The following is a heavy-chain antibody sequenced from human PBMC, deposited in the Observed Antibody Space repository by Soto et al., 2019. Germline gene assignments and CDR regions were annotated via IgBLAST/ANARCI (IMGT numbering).Heavy chain of an antibody. Sequence: SETLSLTCTVSGGSISSGGYYWSWIRQHPGKGLEWIGYIYYSGSTYYNPSLKSRVTISVDTSKSQFSLKLSSVTAADTAVYYCARGRMATISGFDYWGQGTLVTVSS. CDR2: IYYSGST. CDR1: GGSISSGGYY. D-gene: IGHD5-12*01. CDR3: ARGRMATISGFDY. V-gene: IGHV4-31*03. J-gene: IGHJ4*02.